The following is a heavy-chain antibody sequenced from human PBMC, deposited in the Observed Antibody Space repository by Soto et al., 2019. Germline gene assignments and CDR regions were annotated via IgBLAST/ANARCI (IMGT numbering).Heavy chain of an antibody. CDR2: MSPGGNSQ. J-gene: IGHJ4*02. V-gene: IGHV3-30-3*01. CDR3: ASGAAFYYDTSRY. CDR1: GFTFSSFA. D-gene: IGHD3-22*01. Sequence: GGSLRLSCKGSGFTFSSFAIQWVRQAPGEGLEWVAVMSPGGNSQYYADSVKGRFTISRDTSKSTLYLQMTSLRPEDTAVYYCASGAAFYYDTSRYWGQGTLVTVSS.